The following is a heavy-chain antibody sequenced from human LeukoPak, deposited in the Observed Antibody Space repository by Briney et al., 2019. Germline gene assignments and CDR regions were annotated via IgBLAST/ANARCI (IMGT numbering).Heavy chain of an antibody. CDR3: AKIHQNRVVVGAKGAFDI. D-gene: IGHD2-15*01. CDR1: GFTFSSYA. CDR2: IGSSGGGT. Sequence: HPGGSLRLSCAASGFTFSSYAMSWVRQSSGKGLEWVSGIGSSGGGTYYADSVKGRFTISRDTSKDTVYLQMDSLRAEDTAIYYCAKIHQNRVVVGAKGAFDIWGQGTVVTVSS. V-gene: IGHV3-23*01. J-gene: IGHJ3*02.